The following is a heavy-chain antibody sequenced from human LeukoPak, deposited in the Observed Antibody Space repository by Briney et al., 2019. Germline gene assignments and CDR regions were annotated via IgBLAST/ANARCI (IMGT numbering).Heavy chain of an antibody. Sequence: TGGSLRLSCAASGFSFSSYGMHWVRQAPGKGLEWVAVISYDGSKKYYADSVKGRFTISRDNSKNTLYLQMNSLRAEDTAVYYCARVNYDSSGYRRYFQYWGQGTLVTVSS. V-gene: IGHV3-30*03. CDR1: GFSFSSYG. CDR2: ISYDGSKK. J-gene: IGHJ1*01. CDR3: ARVNYDSSGYRRYFQY. D-gene: IGHD3-22*01.